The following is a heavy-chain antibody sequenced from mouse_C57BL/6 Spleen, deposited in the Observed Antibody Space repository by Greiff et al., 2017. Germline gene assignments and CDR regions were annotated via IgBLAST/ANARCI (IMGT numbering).Heavy chain of an antibody. CDR3: ARYGGLRDYFDY. Sequence: VQLQQSGPELVKPGASVKISCKASGYSFTGYFMNWVKQSPGKSLEWIGRIYPYTGDTFYNQKFKGKATLTVDKSSSTAYMELLSLTSEDSAVYFCARYGGLRDYFDYGGQGNTLTVSS. CDR2: IYPYTGDT. V-gene: IGHV1-37*01. CDR1: GYSFTGYF. J-gene: IGHJ2*01. D-gene: IGHD2-4*01.